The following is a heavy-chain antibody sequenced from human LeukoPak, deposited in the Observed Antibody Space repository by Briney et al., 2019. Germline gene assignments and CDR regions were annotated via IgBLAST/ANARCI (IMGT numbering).Heavy chain of an antibody. J-gene: IGHJ5*02. V-gene: IGHV1-2*02. CDR1: EYTFTGYY. CDR3: ARGLDLYPGYSYGQNWFDP. D-gene: IGHD5-18*01. CDR2: INPNSGAT. Sequence: ASVKVSCMASEYTFTGYYIHWVRQAPGQGLEWMGWINPNSGATNYAQKIQGRVTMTRDTSITTAYMELSRLRSDDAAIYYCARGLDLYPGYSYGQNWFDPWGQGTLVTVSS.